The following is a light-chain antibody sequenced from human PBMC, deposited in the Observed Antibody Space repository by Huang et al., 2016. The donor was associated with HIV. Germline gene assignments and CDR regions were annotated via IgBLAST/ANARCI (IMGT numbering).Light chain of an antibody. CDR2: DAS. CDR3: QQRNTWPPT. V-gene: IGKV3-11*01. Sequence: TQSPATLSLSPGERATLSCWASQDVSTYVAWYQQKPGQTPRLLMYDASNRATGIPARFSGSGSGTDFSLTISSLEPEDIAIYYCQQRNTWPPTFGQGTRLEIK. CDR1: QDVSTY. J-gene: IGKJ5*01.